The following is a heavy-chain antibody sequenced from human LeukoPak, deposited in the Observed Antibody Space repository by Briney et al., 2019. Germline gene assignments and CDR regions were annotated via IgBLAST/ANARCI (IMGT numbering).Heavy chain of an antibody. J-gene: IGHJ4*02. CDR1: GFTFSRCW. V-gene: IGHV3-74*01. Sequence: GRSLRLSCAASGFTFSRCWMHWVRQAPGKGLVWVSRINSDGTGTEYADSVKGRFTISRDNAKNTLYLEMNSLRVEDTAMYYCARAYDYPWGSIGQWGQGTLVTVSS. CDR2: INSDGTGT. D-gene: IGHD3-16*01. CDR3: ARAYDYPWGSIGQ.